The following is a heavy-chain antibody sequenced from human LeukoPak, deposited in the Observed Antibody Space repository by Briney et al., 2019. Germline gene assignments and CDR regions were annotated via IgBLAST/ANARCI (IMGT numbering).Heavy chain of an antibody. Sequence: PGGSLRLSCAASGFTVSSNYMSWVRQAPGKGLEWVSVIYSGGSTYYADSVKGRFTISRDNSKNTLYLQMNSLRAEDTAVYYCARTTVVTPDAFDIWGQGTMVTVSS. CDR2: IYSGGST. CDR1: GFTVSSNY. D-gene: IGHD4-23*01. CDR3: ARTTVVTPDAFDI. V-gene: IGHV3-53*01. J-gene: IGHJ3*02.